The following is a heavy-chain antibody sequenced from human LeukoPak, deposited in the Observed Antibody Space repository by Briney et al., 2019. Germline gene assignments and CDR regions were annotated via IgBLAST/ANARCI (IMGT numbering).Heavy chain of an antibody. CDR2: INPNSGNT. V-gene: IGHV1-8*03. Sequence: ASVKVSCKASGHTFTTYDINWVRQATGQGLQWMGWINPNSGNTGYAQKFQGRITITRNTSISTVYMELSSLRSEDTAVYYCARGPPTAQYFQHWGQGTLVTVSS. CDR3: ARGPPTAQYFQH. CDR1: GHTFTTYD. D-gene: IGHD1-1*01. J-gene: IGHJ1*01.